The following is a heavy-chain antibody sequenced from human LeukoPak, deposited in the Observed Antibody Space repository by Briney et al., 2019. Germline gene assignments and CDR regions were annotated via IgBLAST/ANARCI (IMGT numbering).Heavy chain of an antibody. CDR1: GGTFSSYA. V-gene: IGHV1-69*05. J-gene: IGHJ5*02. CDR3: ARERAGIGWFDP. D-gene: IGHD6-13*01. Sequence: SVKVSCKASGGTFSSYAIGWVRQAPGQGLEWMGGIIPIFGTANYAQKFQGRVTITTDESTSTAYMELSSLRSEDTAVYYCARERAGIGWFDPWGQGTLVTVSS. CDR2: IIPIFGTA.